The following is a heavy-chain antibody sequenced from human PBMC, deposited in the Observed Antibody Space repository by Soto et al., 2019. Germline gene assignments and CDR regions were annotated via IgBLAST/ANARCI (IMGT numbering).Heavy chain of an antibody. CDR2: ICGGGDTT. J-gene: IGHJ4*02. CDR3: AKGRGGSGSLTPRVDF. D-gene: IGHD3-10*01. CDR1: GVTFNNYA. V-gene: IGHV3-23*01. Sequence: EVQLLESGGGLVQPGGSLRLSCAASGVTFNNYAMTWVRQAPGKGLEWVAVICGGGDTTSYADSVKGRFTVSRDGSKNTLYLQMSSLRAEDTALYYCAKGRGGSGSLTPRVDFWGQGTLVTVSS.